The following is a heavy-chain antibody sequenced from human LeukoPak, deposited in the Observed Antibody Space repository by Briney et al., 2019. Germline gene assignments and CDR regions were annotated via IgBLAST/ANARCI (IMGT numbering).Heavy chain of an antibody. CDR2: INHSGST. D-gene: IGHD5-18*01. Sequence: SETLSLTCAVYGGSFSGYYWSWIRRPPGKGLEWIGEINHSGSTNYNPSLKSRVTISVDTSKNQFSLKLSSVTAADTAVYYCAREGQLWLRYWGQGTLVTVSS. V-gene: IGHV4-34*01. CDR3: AREGQLWLRY. CDR1: GGSFSGYY. J-gene: IGHJ4*02.